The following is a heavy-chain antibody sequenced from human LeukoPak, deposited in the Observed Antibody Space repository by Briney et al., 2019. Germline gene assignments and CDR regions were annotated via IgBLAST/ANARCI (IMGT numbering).Heavy chain of an antibody. CDR2: IYYSGST. CDR1: GGSISSYY. CDR3: ARAMPPAGRKGGAFDI. D-gene: IGHD2-15*01. Sequence: SETLSFTCTVSGGSISSYYWSWIRQPPGKGLEWIGYIYYSGSTNYNPSLKSRVTISVDTSKNQFSLKLSSVTAADTAVYYCARAMPPAGRKGGAFDIWGQGTMVTVSS. J-gene: IGHJ3*02. V-gene: IGHV4-59*01.